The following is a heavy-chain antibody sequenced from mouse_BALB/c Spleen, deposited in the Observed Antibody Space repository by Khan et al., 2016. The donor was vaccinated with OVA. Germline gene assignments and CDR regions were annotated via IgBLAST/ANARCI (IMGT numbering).Heavy chain of an antibody. D-gene: IGHD1-2*01. V-gene: IGHV3-2*02. CDR1: GYSITSGYG. CDR3: ARTARINY. J-gene: IGHJ2*01. Sequence: EVQLQQSGPGLVKPSQSLSLTCTVTGYSITSGYGWNWIRQFPGNKLEWMGYISYSGSTNYNQSLKSRISITRDTSKNQFFLQLSSVTTEDTATXYCARTARINYWGQGTTVTVSA. CDR2: ISYSGST.